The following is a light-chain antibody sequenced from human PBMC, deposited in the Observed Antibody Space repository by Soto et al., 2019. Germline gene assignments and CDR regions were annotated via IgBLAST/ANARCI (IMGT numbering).Light chain of an antibody. J-gene: IGLJ1*01. CDR1: SSDVRSYNL. CDR3: CSYGGSYV. CDR2: EVS. Sequence: QSVLTQPASVSGSPGQSITISCTGTSSDVRSYNLVSWYQQHPGKAPKVMIYEVSKRPSGVSNRFSGSKSGNTASLTIFGLQAEDEADYYCCSYGGSYVFGPGTKVTVL. V-gene: IGLV2-23*02.